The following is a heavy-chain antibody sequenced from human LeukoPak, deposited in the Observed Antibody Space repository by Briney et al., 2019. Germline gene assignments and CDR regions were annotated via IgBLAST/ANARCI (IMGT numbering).Heavy chain of an antibody. Sequence: RGSLRLSCAASGYTVSSNNPSTVRNAPRERLEWVSFIFADGNTYYADRVKGRFNISRDNSKNTLYLQINSLRAEDTAVYYCARDNGNRYSYWGQGSLVTVSS. CDR1: GYTVSSNN. J-gene: IGHJ4*02. CDR3: ARDNGNRYSY. D-gene: IGHD3-16*02. V-gene: IGHV3-53*01. CDR2: IFADGNT.